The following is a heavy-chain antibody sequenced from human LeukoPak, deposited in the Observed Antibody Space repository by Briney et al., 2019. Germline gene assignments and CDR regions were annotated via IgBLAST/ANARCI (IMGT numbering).Heavy chain of an antibody. CDR3: ARSNYGDVPGFDY. CDR1: GGTFSSYA. J-gene: IGHJ4*02. Sequence: SVKVSCKASGGTFSSYAISWVRQAPGQGLEWMGGIIPIFGTANYAQKFQGRVTITADESTSTAYMELRSLRSDDTAVYYRARSNYGDVPGFDYWDQGTLVTVSS. V-gene: IGHV1-69*01. D-gene: IGHD4-17*01. CDR2: IIPIFGTA.